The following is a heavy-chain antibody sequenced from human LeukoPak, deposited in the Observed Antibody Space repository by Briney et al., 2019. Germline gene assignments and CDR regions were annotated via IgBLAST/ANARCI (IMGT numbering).Heavy chain of an antibody. D-gene: IGHD4-17*01. CDR2: IYHSGST. J-gene: IGHJ4*02. V-gene: IGHV4-4*02. CDR1: GGSISSSNW. CDR3: ARLHYGDNITGVNYFDN. Sequence: SGTLSLTCAVSGGSISSSNWWRWVHQPPGKGLEWIGEIYHSGSTNYNPSLKSRVTISVDKSKNQFSLKLSSVTAADTAVYYCARLHYGDNITGVNYFDNGGKGPLATVSP.